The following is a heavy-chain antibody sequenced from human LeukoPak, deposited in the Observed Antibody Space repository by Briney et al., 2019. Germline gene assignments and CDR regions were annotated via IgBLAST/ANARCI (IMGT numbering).Heavy chain of an antibody. V-gene: IGHV4-4*02. J-gene: IGHJ4*02. D-gene: IGHD2-8*01. CDR3: SRENGAFSPFGY. Sequence: SGTLSLTCGVSGGSISNTNWWSWVRPPPGQGLEWIGEISLTGLTHHNPSLESRVTVSLDKSKHQLSLNLNSVTAADTAVYYCSRENGAFSPFGYWGQGTLVTVLS. CDR1: GGSISNTNW. CDR2: ISLTGLT.